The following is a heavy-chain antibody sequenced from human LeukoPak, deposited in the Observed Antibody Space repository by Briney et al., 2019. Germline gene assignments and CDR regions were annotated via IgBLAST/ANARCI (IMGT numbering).Heavy chain of an antibody. D-gene: IGHD6-6*01. CDR1: GFTFSDHH. Sequence: GGSLRLSCAASGFTFSDHHMDWVRQAPGKGLEWVGRAKNKADSYTIEYAASVRGRFTISRDDSKNSLYLQMNSLKTEDTAVYYCVKDSSFSTFDYWGQGTLVTVSS. J-gene: IGHJ4*02. CDR2: AKNKADSYTI. CDR3: VKDSSFSTFDY. V-gene: IGHV3-72*01.